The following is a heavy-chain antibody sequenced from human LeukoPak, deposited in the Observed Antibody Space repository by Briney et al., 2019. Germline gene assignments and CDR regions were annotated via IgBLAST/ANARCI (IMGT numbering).Heavy chain of an antibody. CDR3: ARGPPGYYGMDV. Sequence: GRSLRLSCAASGFTFSSYGMHWVRQAPGKGLEWVAVISYDGSNKYYADSVKGRFTISRDNSKNTLYLQMNSLRAEDTAVYYCARGPPGYYGMDVWGQGTTVTVSS. V-gene: IGHV3-30*03. J-gene: IGHJ6*02. CDR2: ISYDGSNK. CDR1: GFTFSSYG.